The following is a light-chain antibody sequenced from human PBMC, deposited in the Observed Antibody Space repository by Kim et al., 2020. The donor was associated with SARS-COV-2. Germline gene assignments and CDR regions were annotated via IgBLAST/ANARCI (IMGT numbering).Light chain of an antibody. CDR3: QVWDSGIGV. V-gene: IGLV3-9*01. CDR1: NIGNKN. Sequence: SVALGQTARITCGGNNIGNKNVHWYQQKPGQAPILVIYRDTNRPSGIPERFSGSNSGNTATLTISRAQAGDESDYYCQVWDSGIGVFGGGTQLTVL. CDR2: RDT. J-gene: IGLJ2*01.